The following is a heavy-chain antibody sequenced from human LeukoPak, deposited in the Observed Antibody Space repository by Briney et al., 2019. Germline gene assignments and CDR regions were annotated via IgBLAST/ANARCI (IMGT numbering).Heavy chain of an antibody. CDR1: GYTFTGYY. V-gene: IGHV1-2*02. J-gene: IGHJ4*02. D-gene: IGHD3-22*01. CDR2: INPNSGGT. CDR3: ARGFRFWYDSSGYDY. Sequence: ASVKVSYKASGYTFTGYYMHWVRQAPGQGLEWMGWINPNSGGTNYAQKFQGRVTMTRDTSISTAYMELSRLRSDDTAVYYCARGFRFWYDSSGYDYWGQGTLVTVSS.